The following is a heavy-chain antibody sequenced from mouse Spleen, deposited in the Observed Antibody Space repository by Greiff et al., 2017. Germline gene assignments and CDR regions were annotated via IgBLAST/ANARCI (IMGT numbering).Heavy chain of an antibody. Sequence: EVQRVESGGGLVKPGGSLKLSCAASGFTFSSYAMSWVRQTPEKRLEWVATISDGGSYTYYPDNVKGRFTISRDNAKNNLYLQMSHLKSEDTAMYYCARGGDYYYGSSEGYAMDYWGQGTSVTVSS. CDR1: GFTFSSYA. CDR2: ISDGGSYT. V-gene: IGHV5-4*01. CDR3: ARGGDYYYGSSEGYAMDY. J-gene: IGHJ4*01. D-gene: IGHD1-1*01.